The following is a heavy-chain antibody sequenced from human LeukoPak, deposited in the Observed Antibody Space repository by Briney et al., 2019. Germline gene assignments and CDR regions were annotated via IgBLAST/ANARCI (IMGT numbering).Heavy chain of an antibody. CDR1: GFTFSSYS. CDR3: ARDRYPVGTSDY. D-gene: IGHD2-2*01. Sequence: GGSLSLSCAAPGFTFSSYSMNWVRQAPGQGLEWVSSISSSSSYIYYADSVKGRFTISRDNAKNSLYLQMNSLRAEDTAVYYCARDRYPVGTSDYWGQGTLVTVSS. J-gene: IGHJ4*02. CDR2: ISSSSSYI. V-gene: IGHV3-21*01.